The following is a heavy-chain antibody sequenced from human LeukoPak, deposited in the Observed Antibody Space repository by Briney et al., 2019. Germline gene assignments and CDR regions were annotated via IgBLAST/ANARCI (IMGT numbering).Heavy chain of an antibody. J-gene: IGHJ4*02. CDR2: ITPILGIA. Sequence: ASVKVSCEASGGTFSSYTISWVRQAPGQGLEWMGRITPILGIANYAQKFQGRVTITADKSTSTAYMELSSLRSEDTAVYYCARDRPAYYFDYWGQGTLVTVSS. CDR3: ARDRPAYYFDY. V-gene: IGHV1-69*04. CDR1: GGTFSSYT. D-gene: IGHD6-25*01.